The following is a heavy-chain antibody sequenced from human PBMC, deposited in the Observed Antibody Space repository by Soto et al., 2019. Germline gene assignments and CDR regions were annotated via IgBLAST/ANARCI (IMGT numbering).Heavy chain of an antibody. D-gene: IGHD3-9*01. J-gene: IGHJ4*02. Sequence: EVQLLESGGGLVQPGGSLRLSCAASGFTFSSYAMSWVRQAPGKGLEWVSAISGSGGSTYYADSVKGRFTISRDNSKNPLYLQMNSLRAEDTAVYYCAKERTRRYDILTGSDYWGQGTLVTVSS. CDR3: AKERTRRYDILTGSDY. CDR1: GFTFSSYA. CDR2: ISGSGGST. V-gene: IGHV3-23*01.